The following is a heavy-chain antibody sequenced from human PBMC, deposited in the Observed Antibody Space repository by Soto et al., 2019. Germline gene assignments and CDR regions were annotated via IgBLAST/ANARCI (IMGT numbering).Heavy chain of an antibody. CDR2: INHSGST. J-gene: IGHJ4*02. Sequence: SETLSLTCAVYGGSFSGYYWSWIRQPPWKGLEWIGEINHSGSTNYNPSLKSRVTISVDTSKNQFSLKLSSVTAADTAVYYCARMTRLTAPLDYWGQGTLVTVS. D-gene: IGHD2-21*02. CDR3: ARMTRLTAPLDY. V-gene: IGHV4-34*01. CDR1: GGSFSGYY.